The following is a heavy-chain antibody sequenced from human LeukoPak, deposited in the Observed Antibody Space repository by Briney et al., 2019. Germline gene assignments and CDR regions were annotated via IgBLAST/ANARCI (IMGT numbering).Heavy chain of an antibody. Sequence: PSETLSLTCTVSGGSISSSSYYGGWVRQPPGKGLEWIGSIYYNQSPYYNPPLKSQVTISVDTSKNQFSLKLSSVTAADTAVYYCARQVGSSWYESAYYFDYWGQGTLVTVSS. CDR1: GGSISSSSYY. J-gene: IGHJ4*02. V-gene: IGHV4-39*01. CDR2: IYYNQSP. CDR3: ARQVGSSWYESAYYFDY. D-gene: IGHD6-13*01.